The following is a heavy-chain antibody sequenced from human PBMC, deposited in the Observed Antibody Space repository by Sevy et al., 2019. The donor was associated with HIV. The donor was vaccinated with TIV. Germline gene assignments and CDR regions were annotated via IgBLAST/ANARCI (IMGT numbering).Heavy chain of an antibody. V-gene: IGHV3-23*01. CDR3: AREGCTQPHDY. CDR1: GFTFSIYT. J-gene: IGHJ4*02. Sequence: GGSLRLSCAASGFTFSIYTMSWVRQAPGKGLEWVSTFCFGGSKIYYADSVKGRFTISRDNSGNTVYLQMISLRADDTAVYYCAREGCTQPHDYWGQGTLVTVSS. CDR2: FCFGGSKI. D-gene: IGHD2-8*01.